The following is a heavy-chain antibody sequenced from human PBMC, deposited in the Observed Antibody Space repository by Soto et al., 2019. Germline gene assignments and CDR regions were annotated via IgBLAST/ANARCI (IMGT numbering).Heavy chain of an antibody. Sequence: SQTLSLTCAISGDSVSSNSAAWNWIRQSPSRGLEWLGRTYYRSKWYNDYAVSVKSRITINPDTSKNQFSLQLNSVTPEDTAVYYCARDLVANDCIGGSCYSHYYYGMDVWGQGNTVTVSS. CDR1: GDSVSSNSAA. CDR3: ARDLVANDCIGGSCYSHYYYGMDV. J-gene: IGHJ6*02. CDR2: TYYRSKWYN. V-gene: IGHV6-1*01. D-gene: IGHD2-15*01.